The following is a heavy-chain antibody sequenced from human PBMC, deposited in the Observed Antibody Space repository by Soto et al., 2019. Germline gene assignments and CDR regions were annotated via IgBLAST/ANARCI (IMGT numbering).Heavy chain of an antibody. J-gene: IGHJ4*02. CDR2: INLNSGGT. CDR3: ASAYYYDGSGYPDD. Sequence: ASVQVSCKASGYTFTGSYMHWVRQAPGQGLEWMGWINLNSGGTNYAQKFQDRVTMTRDTSIGTAYMELSRLSSDDTAMYYWASAYYYDGSGYPDDWGQGTLVTVSS. D-gene: IGHD3-22*01. CDR1: GYTFTGSY. V-gene: IGHV1-2*02.